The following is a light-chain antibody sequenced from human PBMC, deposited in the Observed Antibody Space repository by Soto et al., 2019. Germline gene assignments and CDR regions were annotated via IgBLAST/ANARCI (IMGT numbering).Light chain of an antibody. CDR2: GAS. V-gene: IGKV3-15*01. J-gene: IGKJ1*01. CDR3: QQYGSSPWT. CDR1: QSVSGN. Sequence: EIVMTQSPATLSVSPGERATLSCRASQSVSGNLAWYQQRPGQAPRLLIYGASTRATGIPARFSGSGSGTEFTLTISSLQSEDFAVYYCQQYGSSPWTFGQGTKVEIK.